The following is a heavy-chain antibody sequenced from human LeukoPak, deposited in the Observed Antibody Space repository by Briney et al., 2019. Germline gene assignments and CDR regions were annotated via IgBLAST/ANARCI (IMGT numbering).Heavy chain of an antibody. CDR1: GGSFSGYY. D-gene: IGHD3-16*02. Sequence: SETLSLTCAVHGGSFSGYYWSWIRQPPGKGLEWIGEINHSGSTNYNPSLKSRVTIPVDTSKNQFSLKLSSVTAADTAVYYCARGLGYDYVWGSYRPGFDYWGQGTLVTVSS. CDR2: INHSGST. CDR3: ARGLGYDYVWGSYRPGFDY. J-gene: IGHJ4*02. V-gene: IGHV4-34*01.